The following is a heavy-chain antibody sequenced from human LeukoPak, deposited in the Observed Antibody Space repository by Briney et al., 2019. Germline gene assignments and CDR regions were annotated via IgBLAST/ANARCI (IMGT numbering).Heavy chain of an antibody. V-gene: IGHV3-23*01. CDR3: AKSHYYEGNHGY. Sequence: QPGGSLRLSCAASGFTFSSYAMSWVRQAPGRGLEWVSAISGSGGSTYYADSVKGRFTISRDNSKNTLYLQINSLRAEDTAVYYCAKSHYYEGNHGYWGQGTLVTVSS. CDR2: ISGSGGST. CDR1: GFTFSSYA. J-gene: IGHJ4*02. D-gene: IGHD3-22*01.